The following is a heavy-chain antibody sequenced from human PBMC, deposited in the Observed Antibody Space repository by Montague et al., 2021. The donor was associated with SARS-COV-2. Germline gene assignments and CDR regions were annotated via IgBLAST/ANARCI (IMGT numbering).Heavy chain of an antibody. V-gene: IGHV3-23*01. Sequence: SLRLSCAASGFTFSCYAMTWVRQAPGKGLEWVSLISSGGDITYFTDSVKGRINNSRDNSKNAFYLQMNNLRVEDTAVYYCARALRYCGGGTCYPLAFDYWGQGTLVTVSS. D-gene: IGHD2-15*01. CDR1: GFTFSCYA. CDR3: ARALRYCGGGTCYPLAFDY. J-gene: IGHJ4*02. CDR2: ISSGGDIT.